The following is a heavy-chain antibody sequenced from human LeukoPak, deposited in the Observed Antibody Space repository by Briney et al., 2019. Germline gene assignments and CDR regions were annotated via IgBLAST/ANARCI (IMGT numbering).Heavy chain of an antibody. V-gene: IGHV3-30*03. CDR2: ISYDGSSE. Sequence: GGSLRLSCVGSGFTFSSYGIHWVRQLPGKGPEWVAIISYDGSSEFYADSVKGRFKISRDNSKNTVNLQMNSLGVEDTAVYYCARAPAYWPYYYMDVWGTGATVTISS. CDR3: ARAPAYWPYYYMDV. CDR1: GFTFSSYG. J-gene: IGHJ6*03. D-gene: IGHD3-16*01.